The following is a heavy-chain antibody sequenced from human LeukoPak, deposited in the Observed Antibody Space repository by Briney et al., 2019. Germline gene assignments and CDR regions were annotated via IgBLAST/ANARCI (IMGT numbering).Heavy chain of an antibody. V-gene: IGHV4-39*01. D-gene: IGHD3-16*02. CDR2: IYYSGST. CDR1: GGSISSSSYY. CDR3: ATRGYVWGSYRYFDY. J-gene: IGHJ4*02. Sequence: SETLSLTRTVSGGSISSSSYYWGWIRQPPGKGLEWIGSIYYSGSTYYNPSLKSRVTISVDTSKNQFSLKLSSVTAADTAVYYCATRGYVWGSYRYFDYWGQGTLVTVSS.